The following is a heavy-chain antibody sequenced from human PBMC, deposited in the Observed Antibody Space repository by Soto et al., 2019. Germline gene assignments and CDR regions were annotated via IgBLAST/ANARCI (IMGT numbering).Heavy chain of an antibody. CDR2: IVVGSGNT. Sequence: AASVKVSCKASGFTFTSSAVQWVRQARGQRLEWIGWIVVGSGNTNYAQKFQERVTITRDMSTSTAYMELSSLRSEDTAVYYCAAPRGGYCSSTRCYIDYGMDVWGQGTKVTVSS. CDR1: GFTFTSSA. J-gene: IGHJ6*02. V-gene: IGHV1-58*01. D-gene: IGHD2-2*02. CDR3: AAPRGGYCSSTRCYIDYGMDV.